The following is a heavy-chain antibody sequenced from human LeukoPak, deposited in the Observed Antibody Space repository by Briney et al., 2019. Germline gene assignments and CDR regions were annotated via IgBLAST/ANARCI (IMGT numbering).Heavy chain of an antibody. D-gene: IGHD1-26*01. J-gene: IGHJ6*03. CDR1: GFTFSNYN. V-gene: IGHV3-21*01. Sequence: GSLRLSCAASGFTFSNYNMNWVRQTPGKGLEWVSSITRGSIYTFYADSVKGRVTISRDNAKNSLSLQMNSLRAEDTAVYYCAKDHGWELDGSGEYYFYYFMDVWGKGTTVTISS. CDR3: AKDHGWELDGSGEYYFYYFMDV. CDR2: ITRGSIYT.